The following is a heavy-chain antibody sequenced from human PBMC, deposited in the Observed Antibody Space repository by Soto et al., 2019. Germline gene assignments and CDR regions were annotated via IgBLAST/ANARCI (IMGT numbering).Heavy chain of an antibody. D-gene: IGHD1-26*01. CDR1: GFTFSSHW. CDR3: ARATFHTRSVLDV. CDR2: ISDDGSAT. V-gene: IGHV3-74*01. Sequence: EVQLVESGGGLVQPGGSLSLSCAASGFTFSSHWMHWVRQVPGKGLVWVSRISDDGSATNYAASVKARLTISTDNTKNTVFLQTNRLRAEDTTVYYCARATFHTRSVLDVWGKATTVTVSS. J-gene: IGHJ6*04.